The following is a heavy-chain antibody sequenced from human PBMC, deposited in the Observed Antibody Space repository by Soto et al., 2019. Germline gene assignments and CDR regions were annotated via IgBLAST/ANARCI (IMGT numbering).Heavy chain of an antibody. D-gene: IGHD2-15*01. CDR3: ATRMHCRANGCHPNFQL. Sequence: EVQLVESVGVLVKPGVSLSLSCVGAGFTFTNYNMYWVRQAPGTGLEWVSSISSGSASKSYADSVRGRFTISSDNAKNSLYLEMDSLRGEDTATYYCATRMHCRANGCHPNFQLWCKGTLVAVSS. CDR1: GFTFTNYN. J-gene: IGHJ1*01. CDR2: ISSGSASK. V-gene: IGHV3-21*01.